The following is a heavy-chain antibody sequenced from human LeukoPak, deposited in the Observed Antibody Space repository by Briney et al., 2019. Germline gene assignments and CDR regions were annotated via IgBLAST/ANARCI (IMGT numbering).Heavy chain of an antibody. Sequence: ASVKVSCKXSGYTLTDDYIHWVRQAPGQGLEWVGWINPNSGVTNYAQKFQGRVTLTRDTPISTAYMEVSRLRSDDTAVYYCARAHMTTVTLGDYWGQGSLVTVSS. J-gene: IGHJ4*02. CDR3: ARAHMTTVTLGDY. CDR2: INPNSGVT. D-gene: IGHD4-11*01. V-gene: IGHV1-2*02. CDR1: GYTLTDDY.